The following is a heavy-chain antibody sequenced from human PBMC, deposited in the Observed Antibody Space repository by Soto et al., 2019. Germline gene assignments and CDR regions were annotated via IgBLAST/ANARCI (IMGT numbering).Heavy chain of an antibody. CDR1: GGSFSGYY. J-gene: IGHJ6*02. CDR3: ARPTRQWLGLRYYYGLDV. D-gene: IGHD6-19*01. CDR2: INHSGST. V-gene: IGHV4-34*01. Sequence: SETLSLTCAVYGGSFSGYYWSWIRQPPGKGLEWIGEINHSGSTNYNPSLKSRVTISVDTSKNQFSLKLSSVTAADTAVYYCARPTRQWLGLRYYYGLDVWGQGTTVT.